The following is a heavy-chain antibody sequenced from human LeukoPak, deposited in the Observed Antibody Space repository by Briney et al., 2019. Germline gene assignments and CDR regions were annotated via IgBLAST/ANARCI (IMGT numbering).Heavy chain of an antibody. V-gene: IGHV4-59*01. J-gene: IGHJ4*02. D-gene: IGHD6-13*01. Sequence: SETLSLTCTVSSGSLSSYYWSWIRQPPGKGLEWIGYIYYSGSTNYNPSLKSRVTISVDTSKNQFSLKLSSVTAADTAVYYCARRFIAAAGHFDYWGQGTLVTVSS. CDR3: ARRFIAAAGHFDY. CDR1: SGSLSSYY. CDR2: IYYSGST.